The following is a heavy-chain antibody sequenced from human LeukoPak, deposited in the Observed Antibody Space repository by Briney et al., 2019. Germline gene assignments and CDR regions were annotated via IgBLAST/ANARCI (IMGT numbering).Heavy chain of an antibody. CDR2: ISSSGSML. Sequence: PGGSLRLSRAVSGFTFSDYYMSWVRQAPGKGPEWVSYISSSGSMLHYADSVEGRFTISRDNAKNSLYLQMSSLRVEDTAVYYCTRRPYSSSWYYFDYWGQGTLVTVSS. V-gene: IGHV3-11*04. CDR3: TRRPYSSSWYYFDY. D-gene: IGHD6-13*01. J-gene: IGHJ4*02. CDR1: GFTFSDYY.